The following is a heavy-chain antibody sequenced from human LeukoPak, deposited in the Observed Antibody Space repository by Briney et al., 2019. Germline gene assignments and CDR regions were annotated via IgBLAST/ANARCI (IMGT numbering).Heavy chain of an antibody. CDR2: ISSSSTYI. CDR1: GFTFSNYN. CDR3: AKDHLPGIVVADRDY. J-gene: IGHJ4*02. V-gene: IGHV3-21*04. D-gene: IGHD6-19*01. Sequence: GGPLRLSCADSGFTFSNYNMNWVRQAPGKGLEWVASISSSSTYIYYADSMRGRFTISRDNSKNTLYLQINSLRAEDTAVYYCAKDHLPGIVVADRDYWGQGTLVTVSS.